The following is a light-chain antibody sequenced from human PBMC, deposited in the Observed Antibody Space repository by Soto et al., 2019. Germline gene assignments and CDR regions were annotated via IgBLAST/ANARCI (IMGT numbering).Light chain of an antibody. CDR3: SLYTSENTYV. V-gene: IGLV1-44*01. CDR2: SNN. J-gene: IGLJ1*01. Sequence: QSALTQPPSASGTPGQRVTISCSGISSNIERKTVNWYQQLPGTAPKLLLYSNNQRPSGVPDRFSGSKSGNTASLTISGLQAADEADYYCSLYTSENTYVFGTGTKVTVL. CDR1: SSNIERKT.